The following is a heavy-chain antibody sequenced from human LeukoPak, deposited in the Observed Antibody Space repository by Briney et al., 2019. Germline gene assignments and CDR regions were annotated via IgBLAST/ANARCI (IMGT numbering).Heavy chain of an antibody. CDR3: AKDRDWASSAGTDFDY. Sequence: GGSLRLSCAASGFTFSSYGMHWVRQAPGKGLEWVTFIRYDENNEYYADSVKGRFTTSRDNSKDTLYLRMNSLRAEDTAVYYCAKDRDWASSAGTDFDYWGQGTLVTVSS. CDR1: GFTFSSYG. J-gene: IGHJ4*02. V-gene: IGHV3-30*02. CDR2: IRYDENNE. D-gene: IGHD6-13*01.